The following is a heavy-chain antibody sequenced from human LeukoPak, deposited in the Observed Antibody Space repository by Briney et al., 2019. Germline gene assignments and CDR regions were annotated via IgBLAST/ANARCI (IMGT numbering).Heavy chain of an antibody. V-gene: IGHV3-23*01. CDR3: ARETYYYDSSGSTRFDY. CDR2: ISDSGGRT. Sequence: GGSLRLSCAASGFTFSSYAMTWVRQAPGKGLEWVSSISDSGGRTYYADSVKGRCTISRDNSKNTLYLQMNSLRAEDTALYYCARETYYYDSSGSTRFDYWGQGTLVTVSS. J-gene: IGHJ4*02. CDR1: GFTFSSYA. D-gene: IGHD3-22*01.